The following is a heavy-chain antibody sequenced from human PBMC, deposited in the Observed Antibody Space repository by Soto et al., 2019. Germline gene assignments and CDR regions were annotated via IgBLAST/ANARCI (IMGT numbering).Heavy chain of an antibody. D-gene: IGHD2-15*01. CDR1: GFTVSSDY. CDR2: IFSGGLT. J-gene: IGHJ5*02. CDR3: ARGGDYCRGGRCYPHEFVP. V-gene: IGHV3-53*01. Sequence: EVQLVESGGGLIQPGTSLRLSGAASGFTVSSDYMSWVREVPGKGLEWVSVIFSGGLTYYADSVKGRFTISRDHSKNTLFLQMNSLRAEDTAVYYCARGGDYCRGGRCYPHEFVPWGQGTLVTVSS.